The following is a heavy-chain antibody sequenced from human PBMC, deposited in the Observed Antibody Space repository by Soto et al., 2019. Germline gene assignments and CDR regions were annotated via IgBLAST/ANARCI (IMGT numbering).Heavy chain of an antibody. J-gene: IGHJ6*02. D-gene: IGHD3-22*01. Sequence: PSETLSLTCTVSGGSISSGGYYWSWIRQHPGKGLEWIGYIYYSGSTYYNPSLKSRVTISVDTSKNQFSLKLSSVTAADTAVYYCARDFYDSSGYYSYYYGMDVWGQGTTVTVS. CDR3: ARDFYDSSGYYSYYYGMDV. CDR2: IYYSGST. V-gene: IGHV4-31*03. CDR1: GGSISSGGYY.